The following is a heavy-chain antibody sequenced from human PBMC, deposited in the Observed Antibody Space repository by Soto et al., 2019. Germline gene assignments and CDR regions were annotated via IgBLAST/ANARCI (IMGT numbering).Heavy chain of an antibody. CDR3: ARPHSSSWYYYYYYGMDV. CDR2: IKQDGSEK. Sequence: EVQLVESGGGLVQPGGSLRLSCAASGFTFSSYWMSWVRQAPGKGLEWVANIKQDGSEKYYVDSVKGRFTISRDNAKNSLYLQMNSLRAEDTAVYYCARPHSSSWYYYYYYGMDVWGQGTTVTVSS. D-gene: IGHD6-13*01. J-gene: IGHJ6*02. V-gene: IGHV3-7*03. CDR1: GFTFSSYW.